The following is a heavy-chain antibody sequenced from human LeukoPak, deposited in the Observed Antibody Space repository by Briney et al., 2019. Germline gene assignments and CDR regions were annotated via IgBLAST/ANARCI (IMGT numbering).Heavy chain of an antibody. CDR1: GGSISSYY. CDR2: IYYSGST. Sequence: KASETLSLTCTVSGGSISSYYWSWIRQPPGKGLEWIGYIYYSGSTNYNPSLKSRVTISVDTSKNQFSLKLSSVTAADTAVYYCARAHSGYGFFDYWGQGTLVTVSS. D-gene: IGHD5-12*01. V-gene: IGHV4-59*01. CDR3: ARAHSGYGFFDY. J-gene: IGHJ4*02.